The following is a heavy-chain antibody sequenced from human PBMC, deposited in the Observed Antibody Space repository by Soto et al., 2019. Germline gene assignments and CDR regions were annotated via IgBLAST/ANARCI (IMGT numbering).Heavy chain of an antibody. J-gene: IGHJ4*02. Sequence: GGSLRLSCAASGFTFSSYAMHWVRQAPGKGLEWVAVISYDGSNKYYADSVKGRFTISRDNSKNTVYLQMNSLRAEDTAIYYCAKGTMGAPFYYFDYWGQGTLVTVSS. CDR3: AKGTMGAPFYYFDY. V-gene: IGHV3-30-3*01. D-gene: IGHD1-26*01. CDR2: ISYDGSNK. CDR1: GFTFSSYA.